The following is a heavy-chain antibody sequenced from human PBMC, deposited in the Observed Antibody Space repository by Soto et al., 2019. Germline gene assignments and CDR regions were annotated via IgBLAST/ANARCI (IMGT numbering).Heavy chain of an antibody. CDR2: ISYDGSNK. D-gene: IGHD3-16*02. Sequence: GGSLRLSCAASGFTFSRRTMHWVRQAPGKGLEWVASISYDGSNKYYADSVKGRFTISRDNSKNTLSVQMDSLRAEDTAVYYCARDRLRLGELSLLGYFDYWGQGTLVTVSS. J-gene: IGHJ4*02. CDR3: ARDRLRLGELSLLGYFDY. CDR1: GFTFSRRT. V-gene: IGHV3-30*04.